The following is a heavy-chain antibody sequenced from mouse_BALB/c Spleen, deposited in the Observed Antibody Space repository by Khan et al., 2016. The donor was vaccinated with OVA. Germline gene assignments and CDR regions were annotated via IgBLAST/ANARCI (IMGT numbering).Heavy chain of an antibody. V-gene: IGHV5-12-2*01. CDR3: ARIPTFITTALDY. D-gene: IGHD1-2*01. CDR2: ITNGGGNT. J-gene: IGHJ4*01. Sequence: EVKLMESGGGLVQPGGSLKLSCAASGFTFSSNTMSWVRQTPEKRLEWVAYITNGGGNTYYPDTVKGRFPISRDNANNTLYLQMSSLKSEDTAMYYCARIPTFITTALDYWGQGTSVTVSS. CDR1: GFTFSSNT.